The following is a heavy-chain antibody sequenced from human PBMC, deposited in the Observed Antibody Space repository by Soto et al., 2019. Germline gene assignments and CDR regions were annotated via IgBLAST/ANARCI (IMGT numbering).Heavy chain of an antibody. CDR2: ISWNSGSI. CDR1: GFTFDDYA. V-gene: IGHV3-9*01. J-gene: IGHJ3*02. D-gene: IGHD3-3*01. CDR3: AKDTITIFGVGLHDAFDI. Sequence: LRLSCAASGFTFDDYAMHWVRQAPGKGLEWVSGISWNSGSIGYADSVKGRFTISRDNAKNSLYLQMNSLRAEDTALYYCAKDTITIFGVGLHDAFDIWGQGTMVTVSS.